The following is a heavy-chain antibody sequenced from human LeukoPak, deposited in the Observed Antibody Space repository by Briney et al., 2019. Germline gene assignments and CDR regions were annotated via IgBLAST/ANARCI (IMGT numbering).Heavy chain of an antibody. Sequence: SQTLSLTCTVSGDSISSGSYFWTWIRQPAGKGLEWIGRLYTTESTNYNPSLRSRVTISLDTSKNQFSLSLSSVTAADTAVYYCARAMEWLRVDYWGQGTLVTVSS. V-gene: IGHV4-61*02. CDR2: LYTTEST. CDR1: GDSISSGSYF. D-gene: IGHD5-12*01. CDR3: ARAMEWLRVDY. J-gene: IGHJ4*02.